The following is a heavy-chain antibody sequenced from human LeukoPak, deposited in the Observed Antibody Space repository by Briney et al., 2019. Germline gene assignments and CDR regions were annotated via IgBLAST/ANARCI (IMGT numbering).Heavy chain of an antibody. CDR2: MNPNSGNT. CDR3: ARGPTQVVVLGYYYMDV. Sequence: ASVKVSCKASGYTFTSYDINWVRQATGQGLEWMGWMNPNSGNTGFAQKFQGRVTMTRNTSISTAYMELSSLRSEDTAVYYCARGPTQVVVLGYYYMDVWGNGTTVTVFS. V-gene: IGHV1-8*01. D-gene: IGHD2-2*01. J-gene: IGHJ6*03. CDR1: GYTFTSYD.